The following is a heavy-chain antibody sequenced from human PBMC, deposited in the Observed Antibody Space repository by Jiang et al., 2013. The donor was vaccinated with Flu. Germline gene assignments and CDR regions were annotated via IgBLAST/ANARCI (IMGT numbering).Heavy chain of an antibody. Sequence: TLSLTCTVSGGSISSSSYYWGWIRQPPGKGLEWIGSIYYSGSTYYNPSLKSRVTISVDTSKNQFSLKLSSVTAADTAVYYCASVEMATTDWYFDLWGRGTLVTVSS. V-gene: IGHV4-39*01. CDR3: ASVEMATTDWYFDL. CDR2: IYYSGST. J-gene: IGHJ2*01. CDR1: GGSISSSSYY. D-gene: IGHD5-24*01.